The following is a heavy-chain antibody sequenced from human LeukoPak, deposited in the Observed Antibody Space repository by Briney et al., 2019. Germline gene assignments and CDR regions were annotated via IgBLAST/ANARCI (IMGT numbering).Heavy chain of an antibody. J-gene: IGHJ4*02. CDR1: GFTFSSYG. V-gene: IGHV3-30*18. CDR2: ISYDGSNK. D-gene: IGHD6-25*01. Sequence: GRSLRLSCAASGFTFSSYGMHWVRQAPGKGLEWVAVISYDGSNKYYADSVKGRFTISRDSSKSTMYLQMTSLTAEDTAVYYCAKGSGTSRPYYLDYWGRGTLVTVSS. CDR3: AKGSGTSRPYYLDY.